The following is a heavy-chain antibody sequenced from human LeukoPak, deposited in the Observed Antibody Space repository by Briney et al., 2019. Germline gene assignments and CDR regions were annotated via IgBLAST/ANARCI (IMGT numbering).Heavy chain of an antibody. CDR2: ISYDGSNK. V-gene: IGHV3-30-3*01. J-gene: IGHJ6*02. CDR1: GFTFSSYA. D-gene: IGHD2-2*01. Sequence: GGSLRLSCAASGFTFSSYAMHWVRQAPGKGLEWVAVISYDGSNKYYADSVKGRFTISRDNSKNTLYLQMNSLRAEDTAVYYCARDRGYCSSTSCRYYYNGMDVWGQGTTVTVSS. CDR3: ARDRGYCSSTSCRYYYNGMDV.